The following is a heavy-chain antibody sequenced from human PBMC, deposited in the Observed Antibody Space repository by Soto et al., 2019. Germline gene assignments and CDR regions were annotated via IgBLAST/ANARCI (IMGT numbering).Heavy chain of an antibody. J-gene: IGHJ6*02. CDR3: VKGGEDITSPYGMDV. CDR1: GFSFRTHT. Sequence: PGGSLRLSCVASGFSFRTHTLVWVRQAPGKGLEWVSYISTGGTYLEYAHPVKGRLTISRDDAADSVFLQMNSLKGDDTAVYYCVKGGEDITSPYGMDVWGQGTTVTVSS. V-gene: IGHV3-21*06. D-gene: IGHD2-2*01. CDR2: ISTGGTYL.